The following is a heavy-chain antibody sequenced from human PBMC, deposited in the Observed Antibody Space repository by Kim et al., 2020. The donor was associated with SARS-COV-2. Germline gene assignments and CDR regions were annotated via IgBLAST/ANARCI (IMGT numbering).Heavy chain of an antibody. V-gene: IGHV3-30*18. J-gene: IGHJ3*02. CDR1: GFTFSSYG. CDR3: AKVLGRIAAGGFDAFDI. CDR2: ISYDGSNK. D-gene: IGHD6-13*01. Sequence: GGSLRLSCAASGFTFSSYGMHWVRQAPGKGLEWVAVISYDGSNKYYADSVKGRFTISRDNSKNTLYMQMNSLRAEDTAVYYCAKVLGRIAAGGFDAFDIWGQGTMVTVSS.